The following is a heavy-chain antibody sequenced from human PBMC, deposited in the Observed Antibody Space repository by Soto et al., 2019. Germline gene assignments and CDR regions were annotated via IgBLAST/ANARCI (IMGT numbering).Heavy chain of an antibody. CDR2: IYYSGIT. Sequence: PXETLSVTCTVSGGSMSSSRYDWGWIRQPPGKGLEWIGSIYYSGITYYNPSLKSRVTISVDTSKNQFSLKLSSVTAADTAVYYCGRGVRWYRYYYYYGMDVWGQGTTVTVPS. V-gene: IGHV4-39*01. CDR3: GRGVRWYRYYYYYGMDV. D-gene: IGHD2-15*01. CDR1: GGSMSSSRYD. J-gene: IGHJ6*02.